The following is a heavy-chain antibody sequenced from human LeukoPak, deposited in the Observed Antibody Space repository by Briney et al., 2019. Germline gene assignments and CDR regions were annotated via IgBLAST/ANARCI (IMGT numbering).Heavy chain of an antibody. CDR3: ARHRRDGYSPYYFDY. CDR2: IHYSGST. V-gene: IGHV4-59*08. CDR1: GGSITSYY. D-gene: IGHD5-24*01. Sequence: PSETLSLTCTVSGGSITSYYWSWIRQPPGKGLEWIGYIHYSGSTNYNPSLKSRVTISVDTSKNQLSLKLSSVTAADTAVYSCARHRRDGYSPYYFDYWGQGTLVTVSS. J-gene: IGHJ4*02.